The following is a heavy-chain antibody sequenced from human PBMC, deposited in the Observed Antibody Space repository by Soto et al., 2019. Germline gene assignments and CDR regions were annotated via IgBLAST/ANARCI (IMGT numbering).Heavy chain of an antibody. CDR1: GGTFSSYA. Sequence: SVRVSCKASGGTFSSYAISWVRQAPGQGLEWMGGIIPIFGTANYAQKFQGRVTITADKSTSTAYMELSSLRSEDTAVYYCASSKDHIVVVVAATSRYYGMDVWGQGTTVTVSS. V-gene: IGHV1-69*06. CDR3: ASSKDHIVVVVAATSRYYGMDV. D-gene: IGHD2-15*01. J-gene: IGHJ6*02. CDR2: IIPIFGTA.